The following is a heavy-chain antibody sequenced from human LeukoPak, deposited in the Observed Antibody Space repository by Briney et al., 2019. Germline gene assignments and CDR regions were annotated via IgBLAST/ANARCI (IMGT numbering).Heavy chain of an antibody. CDR2: IYYSGST. V-gene: IGHV4-59*01. D-gene: IGHD3-9*01. CDR1: GGSISSYY. CDR3: ARTSTYDILTLSY. J-gene: IGHJ4*02. Sequence: PSETLSLTCTVSGGSISSYYWSWIRQPPGKGLEWIGYIYYSGSTNYNPSLKSRVTISVDTSKNQFSLKLSSVTAADTAVYYCARTSTYDILTLSYWGQGTLVTVSS.